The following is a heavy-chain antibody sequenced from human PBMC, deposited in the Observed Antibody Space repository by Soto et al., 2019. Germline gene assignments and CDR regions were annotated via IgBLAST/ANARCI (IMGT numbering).Heavy chain of an antibody. CDR3: ARSVVVPAAIRYWLVDLWYFDY. V-gene: IGHV4-31*03. D-gene: IGHD2-2*01. CDR1: GGSISSGGYY. Sequence: PSETLSLTCTVSGGSISSGGYYWSWIRQHPGKGLEWIGYIYYSGSTYYNPSLKSRVTISVDTSKNQFSLKLSSVTAADTAVYYCARSVVVPAAIRYWLVDLWYFDYWGQGTLVTVSS. J-gene: IGHJ4*02. CDR2: IYYSGST.